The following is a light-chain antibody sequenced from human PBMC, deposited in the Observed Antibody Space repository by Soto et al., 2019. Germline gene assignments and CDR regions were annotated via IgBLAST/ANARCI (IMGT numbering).Light chain of an antibody. CDR1: QSVLYSPNNKNY. Sequence: DIVMTKSPDSLAVSLGEAATINCKSSQSVLYSPNNKNYLTWYQQKPGQPPKLLIYWASTRESGVPDRFSGSGSSTDVTLTISSLQAEDVAIYYCQQYYSAPYTFGQGTNLEIK. CDR2: WAS. V-gene: IGKV4-1*01. J-gene: IGKJ2*01. CDR3: QQYYSAPYT.